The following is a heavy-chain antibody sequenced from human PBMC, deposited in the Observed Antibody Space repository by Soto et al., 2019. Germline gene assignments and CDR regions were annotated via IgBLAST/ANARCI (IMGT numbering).Heavy chain of an antibody. J-gene: IGHJ4*02. V-gene: IGHV3-23*01. CDR3: AKGFRSGLLWFGELSTVDY. CDR2: ISASGDRT. D-gene: IGHD3-10*01. Sequence: EVQVLESGGGLVQPGGSLRLSCATSGFTFSSYAMSWVRQAPGKGLEWVSAISASGDRTYYTDSVKGRFTISRDNSKNTLSLQMNSLRAEDTAVYYCAKGFRSGLLWFGELSTVDYWGQGTLVTVSS. CDR1: GFTFSSYA.